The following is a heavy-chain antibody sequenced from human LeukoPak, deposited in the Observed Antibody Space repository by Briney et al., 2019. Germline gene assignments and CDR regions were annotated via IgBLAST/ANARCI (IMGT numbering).Heavy chain of an antibody. Sequence: GGSLRLSCAASRFTFTTYSMNWVRQAPGKGLEWVSSISSTGSYIYYADSVKGRFTISRDNAKNSLYLQMNSLRAEDKAVYYCARRITIFGVAHDAFDIWGQGTMVTVSS. CDR3: ARRITIFGVAHDAFDI. J-gene: IGHJ3*02. CDR2: ISSTGSYI. D-gene: IGHD3-3*01. CDR1: RFTFTTYS. V-gene: IGHV3-21*01.